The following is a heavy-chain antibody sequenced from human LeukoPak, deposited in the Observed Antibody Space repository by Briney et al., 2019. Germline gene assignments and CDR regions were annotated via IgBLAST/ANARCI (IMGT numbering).Heavy chain of an antibody. CDR3: AKGLSAVTTRPDDTFDI. Sequence: GGSLRLSCAASGFTFSSYGIHWVRQAPGKGLEWVAFIRYDGINKYYADSVKGRFTISRDNSKNTPYLQMNSLRADDTAVYYCAKGLSAVTTRPDDTFDIWGLGTMVIVSS. CDR2: IRYDGINK. V-gene: IGHV3-30*02. D-gene: IGHD4-17*01. J-gene: IGHJ3*02. CDR1: GFTFSSYG.